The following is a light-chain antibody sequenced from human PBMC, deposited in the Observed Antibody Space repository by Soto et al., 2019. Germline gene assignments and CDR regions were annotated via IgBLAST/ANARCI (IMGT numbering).Light chain of an antibody. CDR3: QQRSNWPI. J-gene: IGKJ4*01. CDR2: DAS. Sequence: EIVMTQSPATLSLSPGERATLSCRASQSVSSSYLAWYQQKPGQAPRLLIYDASNRATGIPARFSGSGSGTDFTLTISSLEPEEFAVYYCQQRSNWPIFGGGTKVDIK. CDR1: QSVSSSY. V-gene: IGKV3-11*01.